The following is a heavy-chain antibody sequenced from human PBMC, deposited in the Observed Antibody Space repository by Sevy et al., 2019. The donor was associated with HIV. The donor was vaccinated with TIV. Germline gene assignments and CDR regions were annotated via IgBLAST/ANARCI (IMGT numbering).Heavy chain of an antibody. Sequence: ASVKVSCKVSGYTLTELSMHWERQAPGRGLEWMGGFDPEDDETIYAQKFQGRVTMTEDTSTDTAYMELSSLRSEDTAVYYCATRFSSSWYTDDAFDIWGQGTMVTVSS. D-gene: IGHD6-13*01. J-gene: IGHJ3*02. CDR1: GYTLTELS. CDR3: ATRFSSSWYTDDAFDI. CDR2: FDPEDDET. V-gene: IGHV1-24*01.